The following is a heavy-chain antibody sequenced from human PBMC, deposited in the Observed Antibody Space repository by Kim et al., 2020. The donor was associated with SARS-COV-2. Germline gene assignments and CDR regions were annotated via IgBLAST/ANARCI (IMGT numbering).Heavy chain of an antibody. Sequence: SETLSLTCTVSGGSISSSSYYWGWIRQPPGKGLEWIGSIYYSGSTYYNPSLKSRVTISVDTSKNQFSLRLSSVTAADTAVYYCARTFWGYFDYWGQGTLV. J-gene: IGHJ4*02. D-gene: IGHD7-27*01. CDR1: GGSISSSSYY. CDR3: ARTFWGYFDY. V-gene: IGHV4-39*01. CDR2: IYYSGST.